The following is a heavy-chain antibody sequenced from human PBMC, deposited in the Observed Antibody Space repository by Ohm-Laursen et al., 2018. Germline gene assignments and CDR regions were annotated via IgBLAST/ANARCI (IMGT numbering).Heavy chain of an antibody. Sequence: ETLSLTCAASGFTFSSYAMSWVRQAPGKGLEWVSAISGSGGSTYYADSVKGRFTISRDNSKNTLYLQMNSLRAEDTAVYYCAKGGYSYGGGYWGQGTLVTVSS. CDR2: ISGSGGST. V-gene: IGHV3-23*01. CDR1: GFTFSSYA. CDR3: AKGGYSYGGGY. J-gene: IGHJ4*02. D-gene: IGHD5-18*01.